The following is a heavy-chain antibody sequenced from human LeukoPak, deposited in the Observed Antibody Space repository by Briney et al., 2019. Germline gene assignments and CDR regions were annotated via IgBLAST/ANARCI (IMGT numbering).Heavy chain of an antibody. D-gene: IGHD6-13*01. CDR1: GGSISSYY. Sequence: SETLSLTCTVSGGSISSYYWSWIRQPPGKGLEWIGYIYYSGSTNYNPSLKSRVTISVDTSKNQFSLKLSSVTAADTAVYYCARRLAVGGWFDPWGQGTLVTVSS. CDR3: ARRLAVGGWFDP. V-gene: IGHV4-59*01. J-gene: IGHJ5*02. CDR2: IYYSGST.